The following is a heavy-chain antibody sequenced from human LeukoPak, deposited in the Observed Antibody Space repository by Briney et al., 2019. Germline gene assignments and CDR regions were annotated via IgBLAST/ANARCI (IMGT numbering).Heavy chain of an antibody. J-gene: IGHJ4*02. CDR2: ISFDGGTK. V-gene: IGHV3-30-3*01. Sequence: PGGSLRLSCAASGFTFSRTSMHWVRQSPGKGLEWVAVISFDGGTKYYADSVKGRLTVSRDNSKNMLYLQMNSLRAEDTAVYFCATWRVTPDFDHWGQGTLVTVSS. D-gene: IGHD2-21*02. CDR1: GFTFSRTS. CDR3: ATWRVTPDFDH.